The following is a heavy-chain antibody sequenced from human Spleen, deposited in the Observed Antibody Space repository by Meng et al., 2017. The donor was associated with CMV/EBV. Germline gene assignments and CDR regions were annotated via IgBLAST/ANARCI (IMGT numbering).Heavy chain of an antibody. Sequence: GYTFTNYGFSWVRQAPGQGLEWMGWINAYNGNTDIAQNFQGRVIMTTDTSTTTAYMGLRSLRSGDTAVYYCARDYRLGIFGVAPPGYWGQGTLVTVSS. CDR3: ARDYRLGIFGVAPPGY. V-gene: IGHV1-18*01. CDR2: INAYNGNT. CDR1: GYTFTNYG. D-gene: IGHD3-3*01. J-gene: IGHJ4*02.